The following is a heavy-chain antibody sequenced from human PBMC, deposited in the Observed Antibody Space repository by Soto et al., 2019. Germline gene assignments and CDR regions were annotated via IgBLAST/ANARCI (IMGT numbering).Heavy chain of an antibody. CDR2: IGTAGDT. CDR3: ARDRYCSGGSCYGHGMDV. Sequence: GGSLRLSCAASGFTFSSCDMHWVRQATGKGLEWVSAIGTAGDTYYPGSVKGRFTISRENAKNSLYLQMNSLRAGDTAVYYCARDRYCSGGSCYGHGMDVWGQGTTVTVSS. V-gene: IGHV3-13*01. J-gene: IGHJ6*02. CDR1: GFTFSSCD. D-gene: IGHD2-15*01.